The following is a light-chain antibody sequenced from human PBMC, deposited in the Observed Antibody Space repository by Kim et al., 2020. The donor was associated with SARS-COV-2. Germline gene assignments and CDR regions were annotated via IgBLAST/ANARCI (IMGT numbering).Light chain of an antibody. CDR3: QSYDNSLSGYV. CDR2: GKS. J-gene: IGLJ1*01. CDR1: SSNIGADYE. V-gene: IGLV1-40*01. Sequence: QRVTVAGNGSSSNIGADYEVHWYQQVPGTATKLRIYGKSNRPSGVPDRFSGSKSGTSASLAITGLQAEDEADYYCQSYDNSLSGYVFGTGTKVTVL.